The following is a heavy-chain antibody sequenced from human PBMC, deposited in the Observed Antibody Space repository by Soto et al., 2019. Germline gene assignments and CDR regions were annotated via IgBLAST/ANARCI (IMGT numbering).Heavy chain of an antibody. D-gene: IGHD3-22*01. CDR2: IIPIFGTA. V-gene: IGHV1-69*01. J-gene: IGHJ3*02. CDR1: GGTFSSYA. Sequence: QVQLVQSGAEVKKPGSSVKVSCKASGGTFSSYAISWVRQAPGQGLEWMGGIIPIFGTANYAQKFQGRVTLTADESTSTAYMELSSLRSEDTAVYYCARDTYYYDSSGYYKGAFDIWGQGTMVTVSS. CDR3: ARDTYYYDSSGYYKGAFDI.